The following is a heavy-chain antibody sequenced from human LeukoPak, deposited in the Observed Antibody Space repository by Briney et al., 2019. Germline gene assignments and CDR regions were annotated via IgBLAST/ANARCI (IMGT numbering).Heavy chain of an antibody. J-gene: IGHJ6*02. V-gene: IGHV4-59*01. CDR3: ARAECLGARISSCYYGMDV. CDR2: IYYSGST. CDR1: GGSISSYY. Sequence: SETLSLTCTVSGGSISSYYWSWIRQPPGKGLEWIGYIYYSGSTNYNPSLKSRVTISVDTSKNQFSLKLSSVTAADTAVYYCARAECLGARISSCYYGMDVWGQGTTVTVSS. D-gene: IGHD1-26*01.